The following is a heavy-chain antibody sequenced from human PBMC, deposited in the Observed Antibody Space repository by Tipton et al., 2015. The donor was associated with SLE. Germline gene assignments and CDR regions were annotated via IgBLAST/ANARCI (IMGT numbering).Heavy chain of an antibody. V-gene: IGHV4-59*01. CDR1: GGSISSYY. Sequence: TLSLTCTVSGGSISSYYWGWIRQPPGKGPEVIGYISYSETTNYNPSLKSRVTISVDTPKNQFSLKLRSVTAADTAVYYCAGAWQGYCSGGTCYVLDYWGQGTLVTVSS. D-gene: IGHD2-15*01. J-gene: IGHJ4*02. CDR3: AGAWQGYCSGGTCYVLDY. CDR2: ISYSETT.